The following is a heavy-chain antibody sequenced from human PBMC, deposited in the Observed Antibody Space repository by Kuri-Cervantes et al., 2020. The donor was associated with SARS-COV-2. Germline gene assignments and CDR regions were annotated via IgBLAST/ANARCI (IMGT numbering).Heavy chain of an antibody. CDR1: ESTFPNYD. J-gene: IGHJ3*02. Sequence: ASVKVSCKAPESTFPNYDINWVRQATGQGLEWMGMVKTNSGNTLYAQIFQGRVTMTRDTSTSTVYMELSRLRSDDTAVFYCVRFRYYDSSRNASDIWGQGTLVTVSS. D-gene: IGHD3-22*01. V-gene: IGHV1-8*01. CDR3: VRFRYYDSSRNASDI. CDR2: VKTNSGNT.